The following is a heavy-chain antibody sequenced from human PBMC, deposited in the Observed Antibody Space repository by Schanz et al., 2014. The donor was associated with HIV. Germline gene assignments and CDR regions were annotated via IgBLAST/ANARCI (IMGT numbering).Heavy chain of an antibody. CDR3: AKVGRIYSTTWIDY. D-gene: IGHD2-2*01. CDR1: GFTFSMYA. Sequence: QVQLVESGGGVVQPGGSLRLSCAASGFTFSMYAMSWVRQAPGKGLEWVAIISFDGSNKYYADSVKGRFTISRDNSKNTLYLQMNSLRREDTAVYYCAKVGRIYSTTWIDYWGQGTLVTVSS. CDR2: ISFDGSNK. V-gene: IGHV3-30-3*01. J-gene: IGHJ4*02.